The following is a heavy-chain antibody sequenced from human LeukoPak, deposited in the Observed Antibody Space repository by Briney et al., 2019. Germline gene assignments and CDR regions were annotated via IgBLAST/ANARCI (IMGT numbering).Heavy chain of an antibody. V-gene: IGHV4-38-2*02. Sequence: PSETVSLTCTVSGYSISNAYYWGWIRQPPRKGLEWIGSLYHSGSTYYNPSLKSRLTTSVDTSKNRFSLRLTSVTAADTAVYYCARRYSSGWYDWCDPWGQGTLVTVSS. CDR1: GYSISNAYY. J-gene: IGHJ5*02. CDR2: LYHSGST. D-gene: IGHD6-19*01. CDR3: ARRYSSGWYDWCDP.